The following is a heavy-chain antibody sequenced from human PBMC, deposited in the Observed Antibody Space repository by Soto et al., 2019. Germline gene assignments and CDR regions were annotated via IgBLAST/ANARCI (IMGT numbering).Heavy chain of an antibody. D-gene: IGHD3-3*02. CDR3: ARLPSRHLVDY. CDR2: MFYGVST. J-gene: IGHJ4*02. Sequence: SETLSLTCTVSGSSINSSGYYWGWIRQPPGKGLEWIGSMFYGVSTYYNPSLKSRVTVSVDTSKNQFSLNLRSVTAADAAVYYCARLPSRHLVDYWGQGTLVTVSS. CDR1: GSSINSSGYY. V-gene: IGHV4-39*01.